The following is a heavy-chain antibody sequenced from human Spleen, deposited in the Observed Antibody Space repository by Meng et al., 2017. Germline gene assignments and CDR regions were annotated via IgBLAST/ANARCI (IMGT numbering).Heavy chain of an antibody. CDR2: MNEDGSTI. D-gene: IGHD2-21*01. CDR3: VGDFGGNSDY. J-gene: IGHJ4*02. Sequence: ELQLVESGVGLVQPGGSLRLSGAASGFTLSSFWMHWVRQVPGKGLVWVSRMNEDGSTIDYAGSVRGRFTIYRDSARNTLYLQMNYLRADDTAVYYCVGDFGGNSDYWGQGALVTVSS. CDR1: GFTLSSFW. V-gene: IGHV3-74*01.